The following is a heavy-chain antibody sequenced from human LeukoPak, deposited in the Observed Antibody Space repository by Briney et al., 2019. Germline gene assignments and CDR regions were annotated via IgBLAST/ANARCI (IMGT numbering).Heavy chain of an antibody. CDR1: GGSISSYY. CDR3: ARDFYHDFWSGYSSRGYYYYMDV. CDR2: IYYSGST. D-gene: IGHD3-3*01. J-gene: IGHJ6*03. V-gene: IGHV4-59*01. Sequence: PSETLSLTCTVSGGSISSYYWSWIRQPPGKGLEWIGYIYYSGSTNYNPSLKSRVTISVDTSKNQFSLKLSSVTAADTAVYYCARDFYHDFWSGYSSRGYYYYMDVWGKGTTVTVYS.